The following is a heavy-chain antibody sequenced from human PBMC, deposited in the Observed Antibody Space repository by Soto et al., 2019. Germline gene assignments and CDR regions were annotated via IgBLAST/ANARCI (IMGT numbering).Heavy chain of an antibody. Sequence: KVYRKRPGEALTSDYVSRVLQDPRQGLEWMGVINPHGGSTKYAQKFQGRVTMTRDTSRSTVYMELRSLRSDDTAIYYCARSSGGNFGIIIEGSNWFDPWGQGTLVTVSS. D-gene: IGHD3-3*01. V-gene: IGHV1-46*01. CDR2: INPHGGST. J-gene: IGHJ5*02. CDR3: ARSSGGNFGIIIEGSNWFDP. CDR1: GEALTSDY.